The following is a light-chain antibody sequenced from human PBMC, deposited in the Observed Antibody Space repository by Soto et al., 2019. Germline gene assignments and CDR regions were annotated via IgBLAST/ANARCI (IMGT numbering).Light chain of an antibody. CDR1: QSVSSRY. CDR2: GAS. Sequence: ELVLTQSPGTLSLSPGERATLSCRASQSVSSRYLAWYQQKPGQAPRLLMYGASNRATDIPDRFSGSGSGTDFTLTISRLEPEDFAVYFCQQYGSSPPFTFGQGTKVEIK. CDR3: QQYGSSPPFT. V-gene: IGKV3-20*01. J-gene: IGKJ2*01.